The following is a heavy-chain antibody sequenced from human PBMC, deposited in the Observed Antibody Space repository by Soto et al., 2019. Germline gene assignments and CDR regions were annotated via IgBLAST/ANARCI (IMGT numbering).Heavy chain of an antibody. CDR2: ISGSGGST. J-gene: IGHJ6*02. CDR3: AKVVSNYYYYGMDV. CDR1: GFTFSSYA. V-gene: IGHV3-23*01. Sequence: GGSLRLSCAASGFTFSSYAMSWVRQAPGKGLEWVSAISGSGGSTYYADSVKGRFTISRDNSKNTLYPQMNSLRAEDTAVYYCAKVVSNYYYYGMDVWGQGTTVTVSS.